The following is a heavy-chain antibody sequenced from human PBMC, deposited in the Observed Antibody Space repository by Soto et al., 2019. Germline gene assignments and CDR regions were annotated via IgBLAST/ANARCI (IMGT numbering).Heavy chain of an antibody. Sequence: GGSLRLSCTARGFALTPYTLHWVRQAPGKGLEWVAGLSSDGSNSFYPDSVKGRITISRDNSKNTLYLQMNSLRAEDTAVYYCARGAKYDFWSPPSGYWGQGTLVTVSS. J-gene: IGHJ4*02. D-gene: IGHD3-3*01. CDR2: LSSDGSNS. CDR1: GFALTPYT. CDR3: ARGAKYDFWSPPSGY. V-gene: IGHV3-30-3*01.